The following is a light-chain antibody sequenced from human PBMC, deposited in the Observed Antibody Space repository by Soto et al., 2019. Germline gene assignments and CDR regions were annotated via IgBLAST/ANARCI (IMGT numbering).Light chain of an antibody. V-gene: IGKV1-39*01. CDR1: QYISTY. CDR3: QQYNNWPTWT. J-gene: IGKJ1*01. Sequence: DIQMTQSPSSLSASVGDSLTITCRASQYISTYLNWYQQKPGKAPKLLIYVASNLQSGVPSRFSGSGSGTEFTLTISSLQAEDSAVYFCQQYNNWPTWTFGQGTKVDI. CDR2: VAS.